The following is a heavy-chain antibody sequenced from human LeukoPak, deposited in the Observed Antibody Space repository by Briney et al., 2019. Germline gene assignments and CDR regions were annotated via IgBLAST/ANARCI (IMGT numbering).Heavy chain of an antibody. V-gene: IGHV3-23*01. CDR3: AKDQSSSWSYYYYGMDV. CDR1: GFTFSSYA. Sequence: GGSLRLSCAASGFTFSSYAMSWVRQAPGKGLEWVSAISYSGGSTYYADSVRGRFTISRDNSKNTLYLQMNSLRAEDTAVYYCAKDQSSSWSYYYYGMDVWGQGTTVTVSS. D-gene: IGHD6-13*01. J-gene: IGHJ6*02. CDR2: ISYSGGST.